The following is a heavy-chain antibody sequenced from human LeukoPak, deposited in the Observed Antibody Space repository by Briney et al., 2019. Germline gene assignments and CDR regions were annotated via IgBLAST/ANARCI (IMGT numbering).Heavy chain of an antibody. CDR3: AKEVYYDSMGYFQH. J-gene: IGHJ1*01. CDR2: IRYDGSNK. V-gene: IGHV3-30*02. CDR1: GFTFSNYA. Sequence: PGGSLRLSCAASGFTFSNYAMSWVRQAPGKGLEWVAFIRYDGSNKYYADSVKGRFTISRDNSKNTLYLQMNSLRAEDTAVYYCAKEVYYDSMGYFQHWGQAPWSPSPQ. D-gene: IGHD3-22*01.